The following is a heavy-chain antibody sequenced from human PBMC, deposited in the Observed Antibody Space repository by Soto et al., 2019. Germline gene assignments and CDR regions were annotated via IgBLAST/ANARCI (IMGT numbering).Heavy chain of an antibody. CDR1: GYTCTSYD. CDR2: MNPNSGNT. D-gene: IGHD6-13*01. CDR3: ARVTGSWWVD. V-gene: IGHV1-8*01. J-gene: IGHJ4*02. Sequence: QVQLVQSGAEVKKPGASVKVSCKASGYTCTSYDITWVRQAAGHGLEWMEWMNPNSGNTGQAQMFQGRVTMTRNTSMRTAYLELSSRRSEDTAVYYCARVTGSWWVDWGQGTLVTVSS.